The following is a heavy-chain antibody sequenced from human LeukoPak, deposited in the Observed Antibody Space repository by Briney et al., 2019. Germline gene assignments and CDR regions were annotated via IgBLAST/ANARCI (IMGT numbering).Heavy chain of an antibody. V-gene: IGHV3-21*04. Sequence: GGSLRLSCAASGFTFSSYNMNWVRQAPGKGLEWVSSISGSSNYIYYADSVEGRFTISRDNAKNSLYLQVNSLRAEDTAVYYCAREHDLWHEGGNWFDAWGQGTLVTVSS. CDR2: ISGSSNYI. J-gene: IGHJ5*02. D-gene: IGHD3-3*01. CDR3: AREHDLWHEGGNWFDA. CDR1: GFTFSSYN.